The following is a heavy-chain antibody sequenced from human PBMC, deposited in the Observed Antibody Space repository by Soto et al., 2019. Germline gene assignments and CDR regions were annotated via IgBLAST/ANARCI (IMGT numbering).Heavy chain of an antibody. V-gene: IGHV3-23*01. CDR2: ISSASGRS. D-gene: IGHD2-2*01. J-gene: IGHJ6*02. Sequence: GGSLRLSCAASGFTFANYGMNWVRQAPGKGPEWVSGISSASGRSYYAASVKGRFTIARDNSGNKLYPQMNSLRAEDSAVYYCTKVRYCSSGTCYLSGLDVWGQGTTVTVSS. CDR3: TKVRYCSSGTCYLSGLDV. CDR1: GFTFANYG.